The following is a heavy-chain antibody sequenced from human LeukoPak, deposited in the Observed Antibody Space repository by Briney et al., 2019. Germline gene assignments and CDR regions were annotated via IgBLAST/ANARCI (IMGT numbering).Heavy chain of an antibody. J-gene: IGHJ6*04. CDR1: GFTFRSHE. Sequence: GGSLRLSCAASGFTFRSHEMNWVRQAPGKGLEWISYISGSGSTIYYADSVKGRFSISRDNAKNSLYLQMNSLRAEDTAVYYCAELGITMIGGVWGKGTTVTISS. CDR3: AELGITMIGGV. CDR2: ISGSGSTI. V-gene: IGHV3-48*03. D-gene: IGHD3-10*02.